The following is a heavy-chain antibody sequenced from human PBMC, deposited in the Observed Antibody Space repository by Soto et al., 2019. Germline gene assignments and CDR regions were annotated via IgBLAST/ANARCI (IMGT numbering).Heavy chain of an antibody. Sequence: GGSLRLSCAASGFTFSSYAMHWVRQAPGKGLEYVSAISSNGGSTYYANSVKGRFTISRDNSKNTLYLQMGSLRAEDMAVYYCARVVYDFWSGYSDYWGQGTLVTVSS. CDR3: ARVVYDFWSGYSDY. J-gene: IGHJ4*02. D-gene: IGHD3-3*01. CDR1: GFTFSSYA. CDR2: ISSNGGST. V-gene: IGHV3-64*01.